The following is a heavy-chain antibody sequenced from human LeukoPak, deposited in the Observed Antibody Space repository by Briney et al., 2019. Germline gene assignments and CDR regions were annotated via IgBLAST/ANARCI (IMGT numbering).Heavy chain of an antibody. J-gene: IGHJ6*02. Sequence: GGSLRLSCAASEFTISSNYMNWVRQAPGKGLEWVSVIYSGGSTYYADSVKGRFTISRDNSKNTLYLQMNSLRAEDTAVYYCARGGAAAGYYYYGMDVWGQGTTVTVSS. CDR1: EFTISSNY. CDR2: IYSGGST. CDR3: ARGGAAAGYYYYGMDV. V-gene: IGHV3-53*01. D-gene: IGHD4-17*01.